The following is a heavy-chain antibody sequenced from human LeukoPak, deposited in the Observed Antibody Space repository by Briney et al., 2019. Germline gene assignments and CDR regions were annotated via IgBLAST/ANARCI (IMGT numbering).Heavy chain of an antibody. CDR2: INHSGST. J-gene: IGHJ4*02. Sequence: PSETLSLTCAVYGGSFSGYYWSWIRQPPGKGLEWIGEINHSGSTKYNPSRKSRVTISVDTSKNQFSLKLSSVTAADTAVYYCAREIEMATPNPPPFDYWGQGTLVTVSS. CDR3: AREIEMATPNPPPFDY. V-gene: IGHV4-34*01. CDR1: GGSFSGYY. D-gene: IGHD5-24*01.